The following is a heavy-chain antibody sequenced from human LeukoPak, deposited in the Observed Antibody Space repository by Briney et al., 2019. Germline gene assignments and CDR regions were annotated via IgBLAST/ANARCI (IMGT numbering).Heavy chain of an antibody. J-gene: IGHJ4*02. D-gene: IGHD1-14*01. CDR2: INHDGSQR. CDR1: GFTFSIYW. V-gene: IGHV3-7*01. Sequence: GGSLRLSCAASGFTFSIYWMTWVRQAPGKGLEWVANINHDGSQRYHVDSVKGRFTVSRDNARDSLYLQMNSLRAEDTAVYFCARGNPTGGVNWGQGTLVTVSS. CDR3: ARGNPTGGVN.